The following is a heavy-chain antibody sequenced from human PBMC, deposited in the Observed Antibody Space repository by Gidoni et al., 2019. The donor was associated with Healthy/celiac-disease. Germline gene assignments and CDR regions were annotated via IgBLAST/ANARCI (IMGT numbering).Heavy chain of an antibody. J-gene: IGHJ5*02. V-gene: IGHV1-69*01. CDR1: GGTFSSYA. Sequence: QVQLVQSGAEVKKPGSSVTVACKASGGTFSSYAISWVRQAPGQGLEWMGGIIPIFGTANYAQKFQGRVTITADESTSTAYMELSSLRSEDTAVYYCARQNPPYPFDPWGQGTLVTVSS. CDR2: IIPIFGTA. CDR3: ARQNPPYPFDP.